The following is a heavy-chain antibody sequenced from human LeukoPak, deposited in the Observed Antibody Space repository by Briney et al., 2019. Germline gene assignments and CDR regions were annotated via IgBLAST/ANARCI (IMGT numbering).Heavy chain of an antibody. CDR3: AKSKVHSSGYYSPPNYYFDY. V-gene: IGHV3-30*02. D-gene: IGHD3-22*01. CDR1: GFTFSSYG. Sequence: GGSLRLSCAASGFTFSSYGLHWVRQAPGKGLEWVAFIRYDGSNKYYADSVKGRFTISRDNSKNTLYLQMNSLRAEDTAVYYCAKSKVHSSGYYSPPNYYFDYWGQGTLVTVSS. J-gene: IGHJ4*02. CDR2: IRYDGSNK.